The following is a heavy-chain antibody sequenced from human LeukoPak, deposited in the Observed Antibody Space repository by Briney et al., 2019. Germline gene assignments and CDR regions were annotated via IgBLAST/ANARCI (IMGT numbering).Heavy chain of an antibody. CDR2: IYYSGST. V-gene: IGHV4-59*01. CDR3: ARDRGNSYGNYYYYYGMDV. D-gene: IGHD5-18*01. CDR1: GGSISSDY. J-gene: IGHJ6*02. Sequence: SETLSLTCTVSGGSISSDYWSWIRQPPGKGLEWIGYIYYSGSTNYNPSLKSRVTISVDTSKNQFPLKLSSVTAADTAVYYCARDRGNSYGNYYYYYGMDVWGQGTTVTVSS.